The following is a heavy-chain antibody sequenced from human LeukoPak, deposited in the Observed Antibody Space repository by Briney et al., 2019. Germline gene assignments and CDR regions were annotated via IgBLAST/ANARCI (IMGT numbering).Heavy chain of an antibody. D-gene: IGHD2-21*02. J-gene: IGHJ4*02. CDR1: GGSFSGYY. CDR2: IYDSGST. Sequence: SETLSLTCAVYGGSFSGYYWSWIRQPPGKGLEWIGYIYDSGSTNYNPSLKSRVTISIDTSKNQFSLKLSSVTAADTAVYYCAREAYCGGDCYSGFDYWGQGTLVTVSS. V-gene: IGHV4-59*01. CDR3: AREAYCGGDCYSGFDY.